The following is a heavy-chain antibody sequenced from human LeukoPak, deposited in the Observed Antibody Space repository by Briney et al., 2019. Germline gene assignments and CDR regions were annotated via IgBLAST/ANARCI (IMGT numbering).Heavy chain of an antibody. CDR2: INPSGGST. D-gene: IGHD6-19*01. CDR1: GYTFTSYY. CDR3: ARERAVAGSGYYYYGMDV. Sequence: ASVKVSCKASGYTFTSYYMHWLRPPPGQGREWMGIINPSGGSTSYAQKFQGRVTMTRDTSTSAVYMELSSLRSEDTAVYYCARERAVAGSGYYYYGMDVWGQGTTVTVSS. J-gene: IGHJ6*02. V-gene: IGHV1-46*01.